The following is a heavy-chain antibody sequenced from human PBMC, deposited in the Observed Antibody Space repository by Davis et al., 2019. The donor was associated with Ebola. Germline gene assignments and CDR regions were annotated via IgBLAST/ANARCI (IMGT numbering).Heavy chain of an antibody. Sequence: GGSLRLSCAASGFTFSSYSMNWVRQAPGKGLEWVSSISSSSSYIYYADSVKGRFTISRDNAKNSLYLQMNSLRDEDTAVYYCARSHYYDSSGVFYYYYGMDVWGQGTTVTVSS. D-gene: IGHD3-22*01. CDR1: GFTFSSYS. J-gene: IGHJ6*02. CDR2: ISSSSSYI. CDR3: ARSHYYDSSGVFYYYYGMDV. V-gene: IGHV3-21*01.